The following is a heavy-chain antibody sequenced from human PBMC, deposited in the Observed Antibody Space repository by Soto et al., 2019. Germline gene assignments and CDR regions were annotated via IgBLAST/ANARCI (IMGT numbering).Heavy chain of an antibody. CDR3: TRKTPTNGMAV. J-gene: IGHJ6*02. V-gene: IGHV1-46*01. CDR2: INPSGGTT. D-gene: IGHD2-15*01. Sequence: ASVKVSCKASGYTFTNYYMHWVRQAPGQGLEWLGIINPSGGTTSYSQTFQGRVTMTRDTSTSTVYMELNSLRVGDTAVYYCTRKTPTNGMAVWGQGTTVTVSS. CDR1: GYTFTNYY.